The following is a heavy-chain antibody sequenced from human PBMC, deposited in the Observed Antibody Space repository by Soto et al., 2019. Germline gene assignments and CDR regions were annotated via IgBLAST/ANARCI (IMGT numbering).Heavy chain of an antibody. J-gene: IGHJ4*02. CDR1: GFTFDDYA. CDR3: AKDTIAVGMYYCDY. Sequence: EVQLVESGGGLVQPGRSLRLSCAASGFTFDDYAMHWVRQTPGKGLEWVSGISWNSGNIGYADSVKGRFTISRDNAKNSLYLQMNSLRPEDTALYYCAKDTIAVGMYYCDYWGQGTLVTVSS. D-gene: IGHD6-19*01. CDR2: ISWNSGNI. V-gene: IGHV3-9*01.